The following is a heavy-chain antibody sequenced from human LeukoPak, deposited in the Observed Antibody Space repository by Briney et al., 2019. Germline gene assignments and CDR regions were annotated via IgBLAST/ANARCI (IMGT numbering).Heavy chain of an antibody. CDR1: GGSISSYY. CDR3: ARSGSITIFGVVRHYYYYMDV. J-gene: IGHJ6*03. V-gene: IGHV4-59*01. CDR2: IYYSGST. Sequence: SETLSLTCTVPGGSISSYYWSWIRQPPGKGLEWIGYIYYSGSTNYNPSLKSRVTISVDTSKNQFSLKLSSVTAADTAVYYCARSGSITIFGVVRHYYYYMDVWGKGTTVTVSS. D-gene: IGHD3-3*01.